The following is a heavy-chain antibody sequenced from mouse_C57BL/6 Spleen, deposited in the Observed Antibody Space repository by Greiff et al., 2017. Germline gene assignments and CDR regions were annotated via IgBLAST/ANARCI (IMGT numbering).Heavy chain of an antibody. CDR3: ARRTVVAFDY. V-gene: IGHV1-64*01. CDR1: GYTFTSYW. Sequence: VQLKESGAELVKPGASVKLSCKASGYTFTSYWMHWVKQRPGQGLEWIGMIHPNSGSTNYNEKFKSKATLTVDKSSSTAYMQLSSLTSEDSAVYYCARRTVVAFDYWGQGTTLTVSS. CDR2: IHPNSGST. D-gene: IGHD1-1*01. J-gene: IGHJ2*01.